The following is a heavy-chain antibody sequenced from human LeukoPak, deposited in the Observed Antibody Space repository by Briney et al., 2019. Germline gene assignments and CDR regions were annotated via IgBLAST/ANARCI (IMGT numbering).Heavy chain of an antibody. J-gene: IGHJ4*02. CDR1: GYTFTSHG. V-gene: IGHV1-18*01. CDR3: ARAYYESSAYRHAVYFDY. CDR2: ISVYNGNT. D-gene: IGHD3-22*01. Sequence: ASVKVSCKASGYTFTSHGISWVRQAPGQGLEWMGWISVYNGNTNYAQKLQGRVTMTTDTSTTTAYMELRSLRSDDTAVYYCARAYYESSAYRHAVYFDYWGQGTLVTVSS.